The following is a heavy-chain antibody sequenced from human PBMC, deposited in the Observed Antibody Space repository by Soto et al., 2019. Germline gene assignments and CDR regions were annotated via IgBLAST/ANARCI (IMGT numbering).Heavy chain of an antibody. CDR1: GYNFTHYW. J-gene: IGHJ3*01. V-gene: IGHV5-51*01. CDR2: IYPGDSDI. CDR3: AILSSYIHSGGSCTRHDAFAL. Sequence: GESRNISCQAFGYNFTHYWIGWVRQMPGKGLEWMGIIYPGDSDISYSPSFQGQVIISADKSISTAYLQWSSLKASDTAMYYCAILSSYIHSGGSCTRHDAFALWGQGGMFSVS. D-gene: IGHD2-21*01.